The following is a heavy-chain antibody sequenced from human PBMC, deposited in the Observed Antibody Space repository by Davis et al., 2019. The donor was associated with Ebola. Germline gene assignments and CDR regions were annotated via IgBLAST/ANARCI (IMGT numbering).Heavy chain of an antibody. CDR3: SRGSSWWDYYYGMDV. J-gene: IGHJ6*02. V-gene: IGHV4-34*01. CDR2: INHSGST. Sequence: SETLSLTCAVYGGSSSGYYWSWIRQPPGKGLEWIGEINHSGSTNYNPSLKSRVTISVDTSKNQFSLKLSSVTAADTAVYYCSRGSSWWDYYYGMDVWGQGTTVTVSS. D-gene: IGHD2-15*01. CDR1: GGSSSGYY.